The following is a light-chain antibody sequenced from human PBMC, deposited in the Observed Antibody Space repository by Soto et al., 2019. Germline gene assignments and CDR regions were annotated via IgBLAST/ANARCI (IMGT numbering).Light chain of an antibody. J-gene: IGKJ5*01. CDR2: KVS. Sequence: DVVVTQSPLSLSVTLGQPASISCRCSQSLVYSDGRTYLTWFHQRPGQSPRRLIYKVSNLDSGVPDRFSGSGLGTDFTLKIRRVEAEDVGLYYCMQGTHVPFIFGQGTRLEIK. CDR3: MQGTHVPFI. V-gene: IGKV2D-30*01. CDR1: QSLVYSDGRTY.